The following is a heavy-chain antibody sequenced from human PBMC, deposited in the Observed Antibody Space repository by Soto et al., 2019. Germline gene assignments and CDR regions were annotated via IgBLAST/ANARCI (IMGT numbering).Heavy chain of an antibody. D-gene: IGHD2-21*01. CDR1: GFTFSNAW. CDR3: TTVGDPIRVILHAA. V-gene: IGHV3-15*01. Sequence: GGSLRLSCAASGFTFSNAWMSWVRQAPGKGLEWVGHIKSKTDGGTTDYAAPVKGRFSISRDDSKNTLYLQMNSLKTEDTAVYYCTTVGDPIRVILHAAWGQGTLVTVSS. CDR2: IKSKTDGGTT. J-gene: IGHJ5*02.